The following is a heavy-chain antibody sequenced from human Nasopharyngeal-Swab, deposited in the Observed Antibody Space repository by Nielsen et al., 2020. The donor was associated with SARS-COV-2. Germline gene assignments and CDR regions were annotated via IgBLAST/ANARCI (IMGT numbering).Heavy chain of an antibody. Sequence: GGSLRLSCAASGFTFSSYGMHWVRQAPGKGLEWVAVIWYDGSNKYYADSVKGRFTISRDNSKNTLYLQMNSLRAEDTAVYYCARDLTGLLYYGMDVWGQGTTVTVSS. CDR1: GFTFSSYG. CDR3: ARDLTGLLYYGMDV. D-gene: IGHD1-26*01. J-gene: IGHJ6*02. V-gene: IGHV3-33*01. CDR2: IWYDGSNK.